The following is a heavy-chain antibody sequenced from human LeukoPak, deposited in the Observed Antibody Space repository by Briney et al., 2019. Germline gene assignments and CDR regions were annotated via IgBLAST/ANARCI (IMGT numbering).Heavy chain of an antibody. CDR3: ARPSGYSYGYEHAGSSYYFDY. J-gene: IGHJ4*02. CDR1: GYSFTSYW. D-gene: IGHD5-18*01. Sequence: GESLKISCKGSGYSFTSYWIGWVRQMPGKGLEWMGIIYPGDSDTRYSPSFQGQVTISADKSISTAYLQWSSLKASDTAMYYCARPSGYSYGYEHAGSSYYFDYWGQGTLVTVSS. V-gene: IGHV5-51*01. CDR2: IYPGDSDT.